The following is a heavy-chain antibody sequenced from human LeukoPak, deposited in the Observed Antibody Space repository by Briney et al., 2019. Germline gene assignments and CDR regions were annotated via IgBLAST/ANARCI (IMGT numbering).Heavy chain of an antibody. V-gene: IGHV1-18*01. CDR1: GGTFSSYA. Sequence: ASVKVSCKASGGTFSSYAISWVRQAPGQGLEWMGWISAYNGNTNYAQKLQGRVTMTTDTSTSTAYMELRSLRSDDTAVYYCARGGERYCSSTSCYFPDYWGQGTLVTVSS. D-gene: IGHD2-2*01. CDR2: ISAYNGNT. J-gene: IGHJ4*02. CDR3: ARGGERYCSSTSCYFPDY.